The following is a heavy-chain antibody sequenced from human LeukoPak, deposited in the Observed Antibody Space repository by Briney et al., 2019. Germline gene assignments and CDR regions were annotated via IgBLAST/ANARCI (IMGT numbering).Heavy chain of an antibody. V-gene: IGHV3-21*01. Sequence: GGSLRLSCVASGYPFSSYSMNWIRQAPGKGLEWVSSISSSTSYIYYADSVKGRFTISKDNAKNSLYLQMNSLRAEDTAVYYCASAGGSTVSHSDYWGQGTLVTVSS. CDR1: GYPFSSYS. D-gene: IGHD4-17*01. CDR2: ISSSTSYI. CDR3: ASAGGSTVSHSDY. J-gene: IGHJ4*02.